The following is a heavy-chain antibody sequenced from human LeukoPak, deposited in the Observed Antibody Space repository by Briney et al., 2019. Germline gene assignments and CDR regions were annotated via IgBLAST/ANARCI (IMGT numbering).Heavy chain of an antibody. CDR3: TTNRPHCSGGSCSDY. V-gene: IGHV3-15*05. CDR1: GFTFSSNP. J-gene: IGHJ4*02. Sequence: GGSLRLSCAASGFTFSSNPMAWVRQAPGKGLEWVGRIKSETDGGTTAYAAPVKGRFTISRDDSENTLYLQMNSLKTEDTALYYCTTNRPHCSGGSCSDYWGQGTLVTVSS. CDR2: IKSETDGGTT. D-gene: IGHD2-15*01.